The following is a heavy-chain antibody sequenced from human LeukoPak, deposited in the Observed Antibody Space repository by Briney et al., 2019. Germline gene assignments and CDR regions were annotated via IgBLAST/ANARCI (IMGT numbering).Heavy chain of an antibody. J-gene: IGHJ4*02. CDR1: GGTFSSYA. CDR2: IIPIFGTA. Sequence: GASVKVSCKASGGTFSSYAISWVRQAPGQGLEWMGGIIPIFGTANYAQKFQGRVTITTDESTSTAYMELSRLRSDDTAVYYCARVLEEGKPDYWGQGTLVTVSS. V-gene: IGHV1-69*05. CDR3: ARVLEEGKPDY. D-gene: IGHD1-1*01.